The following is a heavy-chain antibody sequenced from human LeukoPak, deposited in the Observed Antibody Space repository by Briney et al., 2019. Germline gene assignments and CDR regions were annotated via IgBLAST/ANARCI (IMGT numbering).Heavy chain of an antibody. V-gene: IGHV4-34*01. CDR1: GGSFSGYY. Sequence: PSETLSLTCAVYGGSFSGYYWSWIRQPPGKGLEWIGEINHSGSTNYNPSLKSRVTISVDTSKNQFSLKLSSVTAADTAVYYCARDPPDPWGQGTLVTVSS. CDR3: ARDPPDP. J-gene: IGHJ5*02. CDR2: INHSGST.